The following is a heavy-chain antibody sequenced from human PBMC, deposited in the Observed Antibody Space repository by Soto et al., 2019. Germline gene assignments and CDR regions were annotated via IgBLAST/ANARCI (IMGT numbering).Heavy chain of an antibody. CDR3: ARGEAGELWLRAKYYGMDV. J-gene: IGHJ6*02. V-gene: IGHV3-48*03. CDR1: GFTFSSYE. D-gene: IGHD5-18*01. CDR2: ISRSGSTI. Sequence: HPGGSLRLSCAASGFTFSSYEMNWVRQAPGKGLEWVSYISRSGSTIYYADSVKGRFTISRDNAKNSLYLQMNSLRAEDTAVYYCARGEAGELWLRAKYYGMDVWGQGTTVTVSS.